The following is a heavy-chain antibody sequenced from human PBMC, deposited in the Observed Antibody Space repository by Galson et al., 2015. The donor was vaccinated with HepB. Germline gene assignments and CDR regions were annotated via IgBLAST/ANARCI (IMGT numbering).Heavy chain of an antibody. D-gene: IGHD5-18*01. Sequence: SVKVSCKVSGYTLTELSMHWVRQAPGKGLEWMGGFDPEDGETIYAQKFQGRVTMTEDTSTDTAYMELSSVTAADTAVYYCARDRRDPGQLWLRYYFDYWGQGTLVTVSS. CDR3: ARDRRDPGQLWLRYYFDY. V-gene: IGHV1-24*01. CDR1: GYTLTELS. J-gene: IGHJ4*02. CDR2: FDPEDGET.